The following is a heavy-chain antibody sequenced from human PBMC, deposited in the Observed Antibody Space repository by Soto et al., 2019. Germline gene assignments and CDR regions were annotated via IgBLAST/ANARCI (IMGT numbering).Heavy chain of an antibody. CDR1: GFTFSSYS. CDR3: ARAGGDFWSAYSAYPYIHS. D-gene: IGHD3-3*01. Sequence: GGSLRLSCAASGFTFSSYSMNWVRQAPGKGLEWVSSISSSSSYIYYADSVKGRFTISRDNAKNSLYLQMNSLRAEDTAVYYCARAGGDFWSAYSAYPYIHSWGHGPLVTVSS. CDR2: ISSSSSYI. V-gene: IGHV3-21*01. J-gene: IGHJ5*01.